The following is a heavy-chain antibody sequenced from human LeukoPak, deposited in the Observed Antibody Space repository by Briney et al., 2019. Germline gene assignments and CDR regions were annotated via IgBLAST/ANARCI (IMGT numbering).Heavy chain of an antibody. CDR3: ARSGYSRRVGYFDY. CDR1: GFTVSSGY. CDR2: IYSGGST. Sequence: GGSLRLSCAASGFTVSSGYMNWVRQAPGKGLEWVSVIYSGGSTYHVDSVQGRFTISRDNSKNTLYLQMNSLRAEDTAVYYCARSGYSRRVGYFDYWGQGTLVTVSS. V-gene: IGHV3-53*05. D-gene: IGHD6-13*01. J-gene: IGHJ4*02.